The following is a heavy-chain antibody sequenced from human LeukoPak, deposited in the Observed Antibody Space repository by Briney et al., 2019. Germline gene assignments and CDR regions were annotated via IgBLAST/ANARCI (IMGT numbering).Heavy chain of an antibody. D-gene: IGHD3-3*01. Sequence: KVSCKASGYTFTSYWIGWVRQMPGKGLEWMGIIYPGDSDTRYSPSFQGQVTISADKSISTAYLQWSSLKASDTAMYYCARPGREEWLLSDWGQGTLVTVSS. V-gene: IGHV5-51*01. CDR2: IYPGDSDT. J-gene: IGHJ4*02. CDR3: ARPGREEWLLSD. CDR1: GYTFTSYW.